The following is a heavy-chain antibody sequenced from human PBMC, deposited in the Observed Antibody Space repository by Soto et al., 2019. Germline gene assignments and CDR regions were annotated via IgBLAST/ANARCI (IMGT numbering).Heavy chain of an antibody. CDR2: ISSSSDTL. Sequence: DVQLVESGGGFIQPGGSLRLSCAASGFSFSTYAMNWVRQAPGKGPEWVSYISSSSDTLYYADSVRGRFTISRDNAKNSLYLQMNSLTDDDTAVYYCSRAAWTPKPAFDYWGQGTLVTVSS. CDR3: SRAAWTPKPAFDY. J-gene: IGHJ4*02. CDR1: GFSFSTYA. D-gene: IGHD2-2*01. V-gene: IGHV3-48*02.